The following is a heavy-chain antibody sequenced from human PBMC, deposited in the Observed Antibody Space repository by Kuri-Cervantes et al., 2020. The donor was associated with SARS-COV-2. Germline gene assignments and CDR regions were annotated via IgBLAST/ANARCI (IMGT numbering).Heavy chain of an antibody. J-gene: IGHJ4*02. Sequence: GGSLRLSCAASGFNFGRSDMHWVRQAPGKGLEWVAFISNDAKHKKCMVSGKGRFTISRDNSQNTLHLQMRSLRDEDTAIYYCATDRAGVHDFWGQGTLVTVSS. D-gene: IGHD2-21*01. CDR2: ISNDAKHK. CDR1: GFNFGRSD. CDR3: ATDRAGVHDF. V-gene: IGHV3-30*03.